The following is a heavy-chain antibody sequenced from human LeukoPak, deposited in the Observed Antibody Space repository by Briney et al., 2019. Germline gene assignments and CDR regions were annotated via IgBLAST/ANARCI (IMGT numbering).Heavy chain of an antibody. D-gene: IGHD3-22*01. J-gene: IGHJ4*02. CDR3: ASGSRRLDY. V-gene: IGHV3-48*01. Sequence: GGSLRLSCAASGFTFSSYSMNWVRQAPGKGLEWVSYISGSSTNIYYADSVKGRFTISRDNAKNSLCLQMNSLRAEDTAVYYCASGSRRLDYWGQGTLVTVSS. CDR2: ISGSSTNI. CDR1: GFTFSSYS.